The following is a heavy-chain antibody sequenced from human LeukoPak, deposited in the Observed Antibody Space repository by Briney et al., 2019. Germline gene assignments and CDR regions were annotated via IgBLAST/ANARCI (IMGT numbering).Heavy chain of an antibody. CDR2: INPNSGGT. J-gene: IGHJ4*02. CDR1: GYTFTGHY. D-gene: IGHD5-12*01. Sequence: ASVKVSCKASGYTFTGHYMHWMRQAPGQGLEWMGWINPNSGGTNYAQKFQGRVTMTRDTSISTAYMELSRLRSDDTAVYYCAREAPRGYGFSDYWGQGTLVTVSS. CDR3: AREAPRGYGFSDY. V-gene: IGHV1-2*02.